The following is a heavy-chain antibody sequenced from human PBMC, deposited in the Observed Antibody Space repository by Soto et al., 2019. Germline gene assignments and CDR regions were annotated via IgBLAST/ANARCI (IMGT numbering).Heavy chain of an antibody. D-gene: IGHD1-20*01. Sequence: GASVKVSCKASGYTFTGYYMHWVRQAPGQGLEWMGWINPNSGGTNYAQKFQGRVTMTRDTSISTAYMELSRLRSDDTAVYYCARELTGTTPYYYYGMDVWGQGTTVTVSS. CDR1: GYTFTGYY. CDR2: INPNSGGT. V-gene: IGHV1-2*02. J-gene: IGHJ6*02. CDR3: ARELTGTTPYYYYGMDV.